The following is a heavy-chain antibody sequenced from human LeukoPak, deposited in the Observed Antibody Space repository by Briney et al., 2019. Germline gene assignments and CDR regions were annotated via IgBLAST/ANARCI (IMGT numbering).Heavy chain of an antibody. CDR2: ISSSGSTI. D-gene: IGHD4-11*01. CDR3: ARTTVTTRPDY. V-gene: IGHV3-48*03. Sequence: GGSLRLSCAASGFTFSSYEMNWVRQAPGKGLGWVSYISSSGSTIYYADSVKGRFTISRDNAKNSLYLQMNSLRAEDTAVYYCARTTVTTRPDYWGQGTLVTVSS. CDR1: GFTFSSYE. J-gene: IGHJ4*02.